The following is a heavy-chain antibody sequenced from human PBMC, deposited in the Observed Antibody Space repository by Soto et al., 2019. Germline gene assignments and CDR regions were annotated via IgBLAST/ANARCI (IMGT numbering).Heavy chain of an antibody. CDR1: GGSFSGYY. CDR2: INHSGST. CDR3: ASARGYCSGGSCYVFDY. V-gene: IGHV4-34*01. Sequence: PSETLSLTCAVYGGSFSGYYWSWIRQPSGKGLEWIGEINHSGSTNYNPSLKSRVTISVDTSKNQFSLKLSSVTAADTAVYYCASARGYCSGGSCYVFDYWGQGTLVTVSS. D-gene: IGHD2-15*01. J-gene: IGHJ4*02.